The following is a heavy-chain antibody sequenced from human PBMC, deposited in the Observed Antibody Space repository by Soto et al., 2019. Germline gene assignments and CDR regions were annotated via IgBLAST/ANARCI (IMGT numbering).Heavy chain of an antibody. D-gene: IGHD2-2*01. CDR2: INPNSGGT. CDR1: GYTFTGYY. V-gene: IGHV1-2*04. Sequence: ASVKVSCKASGYTFTGYYMHWVRQAPGQGLEWMGWINPNSGGTNYAQKFQGWVTMTRDTSISTAYMELSRLRSDDTAVYYCARDRRYCSSTSCSYEYFQHWGQGTLVTVSS. CDR3: ARDRRYCSSTSCSYEYFQH. J-gene: IGHJ1*01.